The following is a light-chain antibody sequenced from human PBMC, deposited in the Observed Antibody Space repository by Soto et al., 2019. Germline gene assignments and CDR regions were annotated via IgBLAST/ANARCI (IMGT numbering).Light chain of an antibody. CDR1: SRDVGKYNL. CDR2: EVT. J-gene: IGLJ1*01. Sequence: QSALTQPASVSGSPGQSVTISCTGTSRDVGKYNLVSWYQHFPGKAPKLMIFEVTKRPSGISDRFSGSKSGNTASLTISGLQAEDEADYYCSSYSLITPYVFGTGTRSPS. V-gene: IGLV2-23*02. CDR3: SSYSLITPYV.